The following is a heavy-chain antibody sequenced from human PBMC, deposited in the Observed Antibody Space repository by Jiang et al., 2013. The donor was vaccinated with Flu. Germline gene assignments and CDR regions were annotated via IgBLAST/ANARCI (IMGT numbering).Heavy chain of an antibody. J-gene: IGHJ4*02. CDR2: IDWDDDK. Sequence: KPTQTLTLTCTFSGFSLSTSGMRVSWIRQPPGKALEWLARIDWDDDKFYSTSLKTRLTISKDTSKNQVILTMTNMDPVDTATYYCAARYEGVTFVFDYWGQGTLVTVSS. D-gene: IGHD2-21*02. CDR3: AARYEGVTFVFDY. V-gene: IGHV2-70*04. CDR1: GFSLSTSGMR.